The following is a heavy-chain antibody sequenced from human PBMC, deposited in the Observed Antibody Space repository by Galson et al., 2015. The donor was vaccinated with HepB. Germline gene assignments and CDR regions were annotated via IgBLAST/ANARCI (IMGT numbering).Heavy chain of an antibody. V-gene: IGHV3-7*01. J-gene: IGHJ3*02. CDR2: IKQDGSEK. D-gene: IGHD2-2*01. Sequence: SLRLSCAASGFTFSSYWMSWVRQAPGKGLEWVANIKQDGSEKYYVDSVKGRFTISRDNAKNSLYLQMNSLRAEDTAVYYCARSIVVVPAALFNPFADIWGQGTMVTVSS. CDR3: ARSIVVVPAALFNPFADI. CDR1: GFTFSSYW.